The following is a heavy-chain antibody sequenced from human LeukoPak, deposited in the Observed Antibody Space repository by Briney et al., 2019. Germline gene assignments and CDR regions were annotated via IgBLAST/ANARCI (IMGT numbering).Heavy chain of an antibody. Sequence: GGSLRLSCAASGFTFSSYAMTWVRQAPGKGLEWVSEISGSGESTYYGDSVKGRFTISRDNSKNTLYLQMNSLRAGDTAIYYCAREHWDFDYWGQGTLVTVSS. J-gene: IGHJ4*02. V-gene: IGHV3-23*01. CDR2: ISGSGEST. D-gene: IGHD7-27*01. CDR3: AREHWDFDY. CDR1: GFTFSSYA.